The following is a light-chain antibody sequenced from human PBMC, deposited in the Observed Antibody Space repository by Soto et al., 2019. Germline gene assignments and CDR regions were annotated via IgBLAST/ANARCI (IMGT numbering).Light chain of an antibody. Sequence: IVLTQSPGTLSLSPGKRATLSCRASQSVSSSSLAWYQHKPGQAPRLVMYGASNRATGIPDRFSGSESGTDFTLTISRLEPEDFAVYYCQQYGSSPQTFGQGTKVDIK. CDR1: QSVSSSS. J-gene: IGKJ1*01. CDR3: QQYGSSPQT. V-gene: IGKV3-20*01. CDR2: GAS.